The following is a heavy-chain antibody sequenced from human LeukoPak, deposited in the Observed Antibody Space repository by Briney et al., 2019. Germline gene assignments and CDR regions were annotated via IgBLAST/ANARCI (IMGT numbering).Heavy chain of an antibody. Sequence: SETLSLTCAVYGGSFSGYYWSWIRQPPGKGLDWIGEINHSGSTNYNPSLKSRVTISVDTSKNQFSLKLSSVTAADTAVYYCARGKFRSGWFDYWGQGTLVTVSS. CDR3: ARGKFRSGWFDY. CDR2: INHSGST. J-gene: IGHJ4*02. D-gene: IGHD6-19*01. CDR1: GGSFSGYY. V-gene: IGHV4-34*01.